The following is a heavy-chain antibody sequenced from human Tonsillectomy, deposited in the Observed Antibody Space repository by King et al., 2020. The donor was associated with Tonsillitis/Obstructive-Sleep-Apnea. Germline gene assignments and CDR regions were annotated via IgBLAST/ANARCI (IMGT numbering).Heavy chain of an antibody. D-gene: IGHD3-22*01. J-gene: IGHJ4*02. CDR1: GFTFGDYA. CDR3: TRVVIVVVITTWGFDY. CDR2: IRSKAYGGTT. V-gene: IGHV3-49*04. Sequence: VQLVESGGGLVQPGRSLRLSCTASGFTFGDYAMSWVRQAPGKGLEWVGFIRSKAYGGTTEYAASVKGRFTISRDDSKSIAYPQMNSLKTEDTAVYYCTRVVIVVVITTWGFDYWGQGTLVTVSS.